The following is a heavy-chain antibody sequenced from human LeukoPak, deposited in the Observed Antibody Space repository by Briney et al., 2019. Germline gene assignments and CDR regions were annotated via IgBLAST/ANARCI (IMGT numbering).Heavy chain of an antibody. Sequence: PSETLSLTCTVPGGSISSSSSYWAWIRQPPGKGLEWIGSIYYSGSTSYNPSLKSRVTISVDTSKTQFSLKLSSVTAADPAVYYCARNRSASIAAAGTAFDIWGQGTMVTVSS. CDR2: IYYSGST. J-gene: IGHJ3*02. CDR3: ARNRSASIAAAGTAFDI. V-gene: IGHV4-39*01. CDR1: GGSISSSSSY. D-gene: IGHD6-13*01.